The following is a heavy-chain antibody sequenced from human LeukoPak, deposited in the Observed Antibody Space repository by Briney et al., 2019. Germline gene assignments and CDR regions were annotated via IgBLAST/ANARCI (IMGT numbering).Heavy chain of an antibody. CDR3: ARRYYYDSSGYYDS. J-gene: IGHJ5*02. CDR2: IYYSGST. D-gene: IGHD3-22*01. Sequence: SETLSLTCAVYGGSFSGYYWSWIRQHPGKGLEWIGYIYYSGSTYYNPSLKSRVTISVDTSKNQFSLKLSSVTAADTAVYYCARRYYYDSSGYYDSWGQGTLVTVSS. CDR1: GGSFSGYY. V-gene: IGHV4-31*11.